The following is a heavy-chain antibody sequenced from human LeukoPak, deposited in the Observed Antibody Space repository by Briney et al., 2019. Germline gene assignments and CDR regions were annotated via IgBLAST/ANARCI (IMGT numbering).Heavy chain of an antibody. CDR1: GFTFTNAW. D-gene: IGHD3-10*01. CDR2: IKSRGDGETT. V-gene: IGHV3-15*01. CDR3: TTDLGLTMIRGFFVS. Sequence: PGGSLRLSCAASGFTFTNAWMTWVRQAPGKGLEWVGRIKSRGDGETTDYAAPVKGRLSMSRDDSKATMYLQMYGLEAEDTAVYYCTTDLGLTMIRGFFVSWGQGALVTVSS. J-gene: IGHJ4*02.